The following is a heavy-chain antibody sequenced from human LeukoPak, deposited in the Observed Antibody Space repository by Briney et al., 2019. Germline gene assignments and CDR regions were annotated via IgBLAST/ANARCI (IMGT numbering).Heavy chain of an antibody. D-gene: IGHD3-9*01. CDR1: GGSFSGYY. Sequence: SETLSLTCAVYGGSFSGYYWSWTRQPPGKGLEWIGYIYYSGSTNYNPSLKSRVTISVDTSKNQFSLKLSSVTAADTAVYYCARVLDYDILTLDYWGQGTLVTVSS. V-gene: IGHV4-59*01. J-gene: IGHJ4*02. CDR3: ARVLDYDILTLDY. CDR2: IYYSGST.